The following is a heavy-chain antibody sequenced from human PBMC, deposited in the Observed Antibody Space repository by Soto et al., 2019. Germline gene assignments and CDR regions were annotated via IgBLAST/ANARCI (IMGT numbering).Heavy chain of an antibody. CDR1: GYTFTDYY. Sequence: GASVKVSCKTSGYTFTDYYMHWVRHAPGQGLEWMGSIIPIFGTTHYAQSFQGRLSITADQSSTTTYMELRSLTSHDTALYYCARIPRYSFPTSDPLDNWGQGTLVTVSS. J-gene: IGHJ1*01. CDR2: IIPIFGTT. D-gene: IGHD1-26*01. V-gene: IGHV1-2*02. CDR3: ARIPRYSFPTSDPLDN.